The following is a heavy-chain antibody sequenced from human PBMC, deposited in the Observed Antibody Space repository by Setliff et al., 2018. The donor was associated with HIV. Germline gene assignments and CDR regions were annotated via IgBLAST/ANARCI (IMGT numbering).Heavy chain of an antibody. D-gene: IGHD3-22*01. CDR3: AREIVTLYTGGHYLYGIDV. CDR2: IYSGGST. J-gene: IGHJ6*02. Sequence: GGSLRLSCAASGFTVSSNYMSWVRQAPGKGLEWVSVIYSGGSTYYADSVKGRFTISRDNSKNTLYLQMNSLRAGDTAVYYCAREIVTLYTGGHYLYGIDVWGQGTAVTVPS. V-gene: IGHV3-66*01. CDR1: GFTVSSNY.